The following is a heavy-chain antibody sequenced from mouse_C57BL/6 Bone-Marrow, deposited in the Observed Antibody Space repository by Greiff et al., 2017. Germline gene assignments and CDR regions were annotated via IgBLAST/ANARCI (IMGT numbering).Heavy chain of an antibody. D-gene: IGHD1-1*02. J-gene: IGHJ3*01. CDR2: IDPGSGGT. CDR3: ATGAWFAY. V-gene: IGHV1-54*01. Sequence: VQLVESGAELVRPGTSVKVSCKASGYAFTNYLIEWVKQRPGQGLEWIGVIDPGSGGTHYNEKFQGKATMTADKSSSTAYLQLSSLTSEDSAVYFCATGAWFAYWGQGTLVTVSA. CDR1: GYAFTNYL.